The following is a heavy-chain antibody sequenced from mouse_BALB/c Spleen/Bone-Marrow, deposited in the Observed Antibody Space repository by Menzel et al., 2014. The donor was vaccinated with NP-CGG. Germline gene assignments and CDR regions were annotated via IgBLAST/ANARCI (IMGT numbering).Heavy chain of an antibody. Sequence: VQLQQSGAELAKPGASVKMSCTASGYTFTDYWMHWVKQRPGQGLEWIGYINPSTGYPEYNQKFKDKATLTADKSSSTAYMQLSGLTSEDSAVYYCARTKYGPTGGNYWGDGTTLTISS. CDR3: ARTKYGPTGGNY. CDR1: GYTFTDYW. D-gene: IGHD2-10*02. J-gene: IGHJ2*01. V-gene: IGHV1-7*01. CDR2: INPSTGYP.